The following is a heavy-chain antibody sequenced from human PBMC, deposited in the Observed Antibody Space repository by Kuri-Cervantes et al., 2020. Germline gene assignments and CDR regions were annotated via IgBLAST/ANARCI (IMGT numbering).Heavy chain of an antibody. CDR1: GFTFSSYW. Sequence: GESLKISCTASGFTFSSYWMSWVRQTPGKGLEWVANINQDGSETYYVDSVKGRFTISRDNAKNSLFLQVTNLTAEDTAIYYCARAGAINTVDFWGRGTLVTVSS. CDR2: INQDGSET. V-gene: IGHV3-7*01. J-gene: IGHJ4*02. CDR3: ARAGAINTVDF. D-gene: IGHD5-24*01.